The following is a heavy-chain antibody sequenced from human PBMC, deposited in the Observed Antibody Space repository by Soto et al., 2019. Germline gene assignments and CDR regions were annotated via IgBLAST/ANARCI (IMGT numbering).Heavy chain of an antibody. CDR2: IIPILGIA. Sequence: SVKVSCKASGGTFNSYTISWVRQAPGQGLEWMGRIIPILGIANYAQKFQGRVTITADKSTSTAYMELSSLRSEDTAVYYCARDRCSSTSCYQDSLAYSGQGTLVTVSS. D-gene: IGHD2-2*01. V-gene: IGHV1-69*04. J-gene: IGHJ4*02. CDR3: ARDRCSSTSCYQDSLAY. CDR1: GGTFNSYT.